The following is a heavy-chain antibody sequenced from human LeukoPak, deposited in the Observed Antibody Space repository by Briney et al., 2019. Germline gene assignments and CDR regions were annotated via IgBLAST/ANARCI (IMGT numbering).Heavy chain of an antibody. CDR3: ARNLRGYYYYYMDV. CDR1: GASISSYY. Sequence: SETLSLTCTVSGASISSYYWSWIRQPPGKGLEWIGYIYYSGSTNYNPSLKSRVTISVDTSKNQFSLKLSSVTAADTAVYYCARNLRGYYYYYMDVWGKGTTVTISS. CDR2: IYYSGST. V-gene: IGHV4-59*01. D-gene: IGHD3-16*01. J-gene: IGHJ6*03.